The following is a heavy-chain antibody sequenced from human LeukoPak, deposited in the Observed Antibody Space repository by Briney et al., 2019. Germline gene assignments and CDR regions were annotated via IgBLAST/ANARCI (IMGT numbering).Heavy chain of an antibody. CDR2: IYYSGST. D-gene: IGHD5-24*01. Sequence: SETLSLTCTVSGGSISSYYWSWIRQPPGKGLEWIGYIYYSGSTNYNPSLKGRVTISVDTSKNQFSLNLNSVTAADTAVYYCARVNGYNIDYWGQGTLVTVSS. J-gene: IGHJ4*02. V-gene: IGHV4-59*01. CDR3: ARVNGYNIDY. CDR1: GGSISSYY.